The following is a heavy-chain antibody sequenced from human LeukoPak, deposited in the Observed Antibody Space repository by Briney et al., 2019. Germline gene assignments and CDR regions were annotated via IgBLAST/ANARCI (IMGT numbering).Heavy chain of an antibody. D-gene: IGHD5-12*01. CDR2: IYRSDGT. Sequence: GGSLVLSCAASGFPVSSNYMSWVRQAPGKGLEWVSVIYRSDGTYYADSVKGRFTISRDNSKNTLYLQMNSLRAEDTAVYYCARDNSGPAYWGQGTLVTVSS. CDR3: ARDNSGPAY. V-gene: IGHV3-53*01. CDR1: GFPVSSNY. J-gene: IGHJ4*02.